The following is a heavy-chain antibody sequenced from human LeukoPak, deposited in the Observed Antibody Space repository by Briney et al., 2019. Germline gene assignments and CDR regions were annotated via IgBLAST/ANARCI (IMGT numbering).Heavy chain of an antibody. CDR3: ASYDSSGYFVDY. J-gene: IGHJ4*02. D-gene: IGHD3-22*01. CDR1: GGSFSNYY. V-gene: IGHV4-39*01. Sequence: SETLSLTCAVDGGSFSNYYWGWIRQPPGKGLEWIGSIYYSGSTYYNPSLKSRVTISVDTSKNQFSLKLSSVTPADTAVYYCASYDSSGYFVDYWGQGTLVTVSS. CDR2: IYYSGST.